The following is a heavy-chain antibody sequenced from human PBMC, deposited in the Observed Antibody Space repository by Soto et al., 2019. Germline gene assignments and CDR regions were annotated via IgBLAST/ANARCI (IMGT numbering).Heavy chain of an antibody. D-gene: IGHD2-15*01. CDR2: ISDSGVT. CDR1: GDSIIRSF. V-gene: IGHV4-59*01. J-gene: IGHJ3*02. Sequence: QVQLQESGPRLVKSSETLSLVCSVSGDSIIRSFWGWIRQSPGKGLEYIGYISDSGVTDYDPSLKSRVTISLDTSQNQFSLKLTSVTAADTAMYYCARAAGGFSGPDSFDIWGQGTMVTVSS. CDR3: ARAAGGFSGPDSFDI.